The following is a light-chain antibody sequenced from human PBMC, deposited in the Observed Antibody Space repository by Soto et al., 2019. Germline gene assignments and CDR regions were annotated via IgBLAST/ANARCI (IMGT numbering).Light chain of an antibody. CDR3: SSYSSSSTFYV. Sequence: QSVLTQPASVSGSPGQSITISCAGTSNDIGTYNLVSWYQQHPGTAPKLMIYQVSNRPSGVSNRFSGSKSGNTASLTISGLQAEDEADYFCSSYSSSSTFYVFGAGTKVTVL. V-gene: IGLV2-14*02. CDR2: QVS. CDR1: SNDIGTYNL. J-gene: IGLJ1*01.